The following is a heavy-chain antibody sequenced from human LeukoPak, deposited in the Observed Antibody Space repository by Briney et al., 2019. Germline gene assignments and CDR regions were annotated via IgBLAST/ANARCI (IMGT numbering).Heavy chain of an antibody. Sequence: GGSLRPSCAASGFTFTGYAMTWVRQAQGKGLDWVPAISGSGGSTYYADSVKGRFTISRDNSKDTLYLQMNSLRAKDTAVYYCAKDQQLVRGAFDIWGQGTMVTVSS. CDR2: ISGSGGST. J-gene: IGHJ3*02. D-gene: IGHD6-6*01. V-gene: IGHV3-23*01. CDR1: GFTFTGYA. CDR3: AKDQQLVRGAFDI.